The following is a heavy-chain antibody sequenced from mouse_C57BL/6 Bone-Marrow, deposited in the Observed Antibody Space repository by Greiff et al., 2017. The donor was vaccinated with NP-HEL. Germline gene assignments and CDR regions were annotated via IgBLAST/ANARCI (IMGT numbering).Heavy chain of an antibody. Sequence: VKLLESGAELVRPGTSVKMSCKASGYTFTNYWIGWAKQRPGHGLEWIGDIYPGGGYTNYNAKFKGKATLTADKSSSTAYMQFSSLTSEDAAIYYCARNGHYYGSSYEFAYWGQGTLVTVSA. CDR1: GYTFTNYW. V-gene: IGHV1-63*01. CDR2: IYPGGGYT. D-gene: IGHD1-1*01. CDR3: ARNGHYYGSSYEFAY. J-gene: IGHJ3*01.